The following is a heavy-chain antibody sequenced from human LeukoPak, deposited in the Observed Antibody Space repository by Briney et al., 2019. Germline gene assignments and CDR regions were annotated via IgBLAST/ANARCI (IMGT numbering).Heavy chain of an antibody. Sequence: GASVKVSCKASGYTFTGYYMHWVRQAPGQGLEWMGWINPNSGGTNYAQKFQGRVTMTRDTSISTAYMELSRLRSDDTAVYYCARDLSGGMYYFDYWGQGTLVTVSS. J-gene: IGHJ4*02. D-gene: IGHD6-19*01. CDR1: GYTFTGYY. CDR2: INPNSGGT. CDR3: ARDLSGGMYYFDY. V-gene: IGHV1-2*02.